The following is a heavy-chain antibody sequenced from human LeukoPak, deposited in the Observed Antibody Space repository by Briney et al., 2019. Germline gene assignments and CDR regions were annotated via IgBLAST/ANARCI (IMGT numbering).Heavy chain of an antibody. CDR2: MKGTGET. CDR1: GLSFTTFA. Sequence: SGGSLRLSCAASGLSFTTFAMSWVRQAPARGLEWLSSMKGTGETIYADSVRGRSTLFRDHSRNTVYLQLNNLRVEDTAVYYCAKTGSYYSFDYWGQGTLVTVSS. D-gene: IGHD1-26*01. CDR3: AKTGSYYSFDY. J-gene: IGHJ4*02. V-gene: IGHV3-23*01.